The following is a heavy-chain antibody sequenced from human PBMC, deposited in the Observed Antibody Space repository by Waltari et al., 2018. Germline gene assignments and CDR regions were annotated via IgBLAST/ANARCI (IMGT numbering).Heavy chain of an antibody. CDR1: GGSISSSTYY. V-gene: IGHV4-39*07. D-gene: IGHD4-17*01. J-gene: IGHJ4*02. CDR2: IYYSGST. CDR3: ARDRPVTTDFDY. Sequence: QLQLQASGPGLVKPAETLSLTCTVSGGSISSSTYYWGWIRQPPGKGLEWIGSIYYSGSTYYNPSLKSRVTISVDTSKNQFSLKLSSVTAADTAVYYCARDRPVTTDFDYWGQGTLVTVSS.